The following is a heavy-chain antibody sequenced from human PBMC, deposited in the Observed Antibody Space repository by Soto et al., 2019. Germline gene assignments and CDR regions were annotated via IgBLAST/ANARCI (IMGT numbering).Heavy chain of an antibody. V-gene: IGHV1-18*01. Sequence: ASVKVSCKASGYTFTNYCLSWVRQAPGQGLEWMGWISGYNGNTKYAEKFQGRVTMTTDTSTSTAHMELRSLRSDDTAVYYCAREGQAPYYYYGMDVWGQGTAVTVSS. J-gene: IGHJ6*02. CDR2: ISGYNGNT. CDR1: GYTFTNYC. CDR3: AREGQAPYYYYGMDV.